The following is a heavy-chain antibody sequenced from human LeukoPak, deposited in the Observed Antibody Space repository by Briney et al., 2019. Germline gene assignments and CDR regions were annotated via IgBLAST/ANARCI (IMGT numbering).Heavy chain of an antibody. Sequence: SVKVSCKASGGTFSSYAISWVRQAPGQGLEWMGGIIPIFGTANYAQKFQGRVTITADESTSTAYMELSSLRSEDTVVYYCARGYSYGSWFDPWGQGTLVTVSS. CDR1: GGTFSSYA. CDR3: ARGYSYGSWFDP. J-gene: IGHJ5*02. CDR2: IIPIFGTA. V-gene: IGHV1-69*13. D-gene: IGHD5-18*01.